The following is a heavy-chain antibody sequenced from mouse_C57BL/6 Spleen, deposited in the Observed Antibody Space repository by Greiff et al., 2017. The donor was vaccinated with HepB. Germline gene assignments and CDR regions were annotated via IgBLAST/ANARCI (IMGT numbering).Heavy chain of an antibody. D-gene: IGHD4-1*01. Sequence: EVMLVESGGDLVKPGGSLKLSCAASGFTFSSYGMSWVRQTPDKRLEWVATISSGGSYTYYPDSVKGRFTISRDNAKNTLYLQMSSLKSEDTAMYYWARLGRDYFDYWGQGTTLTVSS. CDR1: GFTFSSYG. CDR2: ISSGGSYT. J-gene: IGHJ2*01. V-gene: IGHV5-6*02. CDR3: ARLGRDYFDY.